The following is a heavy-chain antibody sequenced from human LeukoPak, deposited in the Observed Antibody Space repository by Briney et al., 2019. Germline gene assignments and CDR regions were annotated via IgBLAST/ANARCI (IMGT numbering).Heavy chain of an antibody. D-gene: IGHD3-22*01. J-gene: IGHJ4*02. CDR3: ARVRTRGGYNFDY. CDR1: GGSISSYY. V-gene: IGHV4-59*01. Sequence: SETLSLTCTVSGGSISSYYWSWIRQPPGKGLEWIGYIYYSGNTNYNPSLKSRATISVDTSKNQFSLKLSSVTAADTAVYYCARVRTRGGYNFDYWGQGTLVTVSS. CDR2: IYYSGNT.